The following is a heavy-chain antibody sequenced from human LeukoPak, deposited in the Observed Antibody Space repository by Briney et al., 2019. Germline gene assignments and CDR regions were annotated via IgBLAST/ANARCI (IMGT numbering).Heavy chain of an antibody. CDR1: GGSFSGCY. CDR3: ARGFRSEPSRNNWFDP. V-gene: IGHV4-34*01. Sequence: SETLCLTCAVYGGSFSGCYWSWIRQPPGKGLEWIGEINHSGSTNYNPSLKSRVTISVDTSKNQFSLKLSSVTAADTAVYYCARGFRSEPSRNNWFDPWGQGTLVPVSS. J-gene: IGHJ5*02. D-gene: IGHD1-14*01. CDR2: INHSGST.